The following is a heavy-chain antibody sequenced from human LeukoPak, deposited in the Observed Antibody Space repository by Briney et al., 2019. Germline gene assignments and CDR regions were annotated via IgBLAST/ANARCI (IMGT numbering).Heavy chain of an antibody. D-gene: IGHD6-19*01. CDR3: ARDLDGSGWSYAFDI. Sequence: PSETLSLTCAVYGGSFSGYYWSWIRQPPGKGLEWLGEINRSGSTNYNPSLKSRVTISVDTSKNQFSLKLSSVTAADTAVYYCARDLDGSGWSYAFDIWGQGTMVTVSS. CDR1: GGSFSGYY. V-gene: IGHV4-34*01. J-gene: IGHJ3*02. CDR2: INRSGST.